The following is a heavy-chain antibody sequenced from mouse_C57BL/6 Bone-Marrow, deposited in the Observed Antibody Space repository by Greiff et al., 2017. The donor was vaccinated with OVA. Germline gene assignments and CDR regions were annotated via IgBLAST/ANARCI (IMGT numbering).Heavy chain of an antibody. J-gene: IGHJ2*01. V-gene: IGHV1-82*01. CDR3: ARGDSYYVDYFDY. Sequence: VKLMESGPELVKPGASVKISCKASGYAFSSSWMNWVKQRPGKGLEWIGRIYPGDGDTNYNGKFKGKATLTADKSSSTAYMQLSSLTSVDSAVYFCARGDSYYVDYFDYWGQGTTLTVSS. CDR2: IYPGDGDT. CDR1: GYAFSSSW. D-gene: IGHD2-3*01.